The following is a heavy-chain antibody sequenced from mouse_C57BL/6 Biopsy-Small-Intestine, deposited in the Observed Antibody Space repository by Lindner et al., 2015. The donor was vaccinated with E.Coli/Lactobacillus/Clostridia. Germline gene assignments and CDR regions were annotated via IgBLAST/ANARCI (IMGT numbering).Heavy chain of an antibody. CDR3: ARGNYGGNYFDY. Sequence: VQLQESGGGLVKPGGSLKLSCAVSGITFSDYGMHWVRQAPEKGLEWVAHISSGSNTIYYADTVKGRFTISRDNAKRTLFLQMTSLRSEDTAMYYCARGNYGGNYFDYWGQGTTLTVSS. CDR2: ISSGSNTI. CDR1: GITFSDYG. D-gene: IGHD2-1*01. J-gene: IGHJ2*01. V-gene: IGHV5-17*01.